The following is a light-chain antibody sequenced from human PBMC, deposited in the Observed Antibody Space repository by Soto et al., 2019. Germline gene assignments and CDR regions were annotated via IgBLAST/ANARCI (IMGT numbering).Light chain of an antibody. CDR3: SSYTSSSTL. Sequence: QSALTQPASVSGSPGQSITISCTGTSSDVGSYNYVSWYQQHPGKAPKLMIYEVSDRPSGISSRFSGSKSGNTASLTISGLQTEDEADYYCSSYTSSSTLFGTGTKLTLL. CDR1: SSDVGSYNY. V-gene: IGLV2-14*01. CDR2: EVS. J-gene: IGLJ1*01.